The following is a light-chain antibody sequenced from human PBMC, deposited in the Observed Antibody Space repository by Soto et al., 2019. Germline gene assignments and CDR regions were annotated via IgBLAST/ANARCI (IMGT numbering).Light chain of an antibody. CDR2: DAS. CDR1: QSISSW. J-gene: IGKJ1*01. CDR3: QQYISYPRT. V-gene: IGKV1-5*01. Sequence: DIQMTQSPSTLSASVGDRVTITCRTSQSISSWLAWYQQKPGKAPKLLIYDASSLESGVPSRFSGSGSGTEFTLTINNLQPDDFATYHCQQYISYPRTFGQGTKVEIK.